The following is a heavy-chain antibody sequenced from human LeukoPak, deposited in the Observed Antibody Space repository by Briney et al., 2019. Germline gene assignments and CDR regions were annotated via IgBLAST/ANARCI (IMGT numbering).Heavy chain of an antibody. V-gene: IGHV4-59*01. J-gene: IGHJ5*02. D-gene: IGHD2-21*01. CDR1: GGSISSYY. Sequence: PSKTLSLTCTVSGGSISSYYWSWIRQPPGKGLEWIGYIYYSGSTNYNPSLKRRVTISVDTSKNQLSLKLSSVTAADTAVYYCAREFHDTSDWFDPWGQGTLVTVSS. CDR2: IYYSGST. CDR3: AREFHDTSDWFDP.